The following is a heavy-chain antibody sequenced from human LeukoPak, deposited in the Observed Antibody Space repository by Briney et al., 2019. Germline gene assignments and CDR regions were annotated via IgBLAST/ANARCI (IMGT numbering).Heavy chain of an antibody. J-gene: IGHJ4*02. D-gene: IGHD5-24*01. CDR3: ARHMAGDGYGLFDY. CDR2: IYPSDSDT. CDR1: GYXFTSYW. Sequence: GESLKISCNGSGYXFTSYWICWVRQMPGKGLEWMGVIYPSDSDTRYSPSFQGQVTISADKSISTAYLQWSSLKASDTAIYYCARHMAGDGYGLFDYWGQGTLVTVSS. V-gene: IGHV5-51*01.